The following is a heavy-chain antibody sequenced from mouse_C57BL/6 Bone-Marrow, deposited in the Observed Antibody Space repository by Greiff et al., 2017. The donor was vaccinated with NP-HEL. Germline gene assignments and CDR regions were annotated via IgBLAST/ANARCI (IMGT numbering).Heavy chain of an antibody. CDR3: ARPIYYGSSYLAWFAY. V-gene: IGHV5-12*01. CDR1: GFTFSDYY. D-gene: IGHD1-1*01. Sequence: EVQGVESGGGLVQPGGSLKLSCAASGFTFSDYYMYWVRQTPEKRLEWVAYISNGGGSTYYPDTVKGRFTISRDNAKNTLYLQMSRLRSEDTAMFYCARPIYYGSSYLAWFAYWGQGTLVTVSA. J-gene: IGHJ3*01. CDR2: ISNGGGST.